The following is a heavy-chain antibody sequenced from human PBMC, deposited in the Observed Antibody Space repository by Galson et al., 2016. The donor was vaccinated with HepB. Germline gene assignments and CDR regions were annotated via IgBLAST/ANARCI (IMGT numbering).Heavy chain of an antibody. J-gene: IGHJ3*02. CDR1: GYTFSTYG. Sequence: SVKVSCKASGYTFSTYGMSWVRQAPGQGLEWMGWISPSNGDTNYGQKFRGRVTLTTDASTSTVYMELRSLRSDDTAVYYCARAYMVRGLFDAFDIWGQGTMVTVSS. D-gene: IGHD3-10*01. CDR3: ARAYMVRGLFDAFDI. V-gene: IGHV1-18*04. CDR2: ISPSNGDT.